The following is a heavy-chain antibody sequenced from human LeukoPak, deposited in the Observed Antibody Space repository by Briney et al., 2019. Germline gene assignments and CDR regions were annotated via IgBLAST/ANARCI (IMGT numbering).Heavy chain of an antibody. D-gene: IGHD5-18*01. CDR1: GGSFSGYY. J-gene: IGHJ4*02. CDR3: ARGQDRAKQGY. Sequence: PSETLSLTCAVYGGSFSGYYWSWIRQPPGKGLEWIGEINHSGSTNYNPSLKSRVTISVDTSKNQFSLRLSSVTAADTALYYCARGQDRAKQGYWGQGTLVIVSS. V-gene: IGHV4-34*01. CDR2: INHSGST.